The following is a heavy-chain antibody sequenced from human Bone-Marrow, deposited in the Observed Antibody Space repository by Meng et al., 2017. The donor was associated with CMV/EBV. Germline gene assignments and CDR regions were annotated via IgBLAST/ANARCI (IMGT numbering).Heavy chain of an antibody. D-gene: IGHD4-23*01. J-gene: IGHJ3*02. V-gene: IGHV3-30*02. Sequence: GGSLRLSCEASGFTFSSYGMHWVRQAPGKGLEWVAFIRYDGSNKYYVDPVEGRFTISRDNSKNKLYLQMNSLRAEDTAVYYCARTSETTVVPQRAFDIWGQGTMVTVSS. CDR3: ARTSETTVVPQRAFDI. CDR2: IRYDGSNK. CDR1: GFTFSSYG.